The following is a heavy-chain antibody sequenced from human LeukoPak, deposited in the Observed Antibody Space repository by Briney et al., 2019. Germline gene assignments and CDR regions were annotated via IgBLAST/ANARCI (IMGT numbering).Heavy chain of an antibody. V-gene: IGHV3-23*01. J-gene: IGHJ4*02. CDR2: ISGSGGST. CDR3: AAVLRSSALDY. D-gene: IGHD6-19*01. Sequence: GGSLSLSCAASGFTFSSYAMSWVRQAPGKGLEWVSAISGSGGSTYYADSVKGRFTISRDNSKNTLYLQMNSLRGEDTAVYYCAAVLRSSALDYWGQGTLVTVSS. CDR1: GFTFSSYA.